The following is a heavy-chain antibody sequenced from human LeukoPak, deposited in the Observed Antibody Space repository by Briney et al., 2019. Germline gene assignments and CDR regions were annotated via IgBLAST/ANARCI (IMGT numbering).Heavy chain of an antibody. CDR3: ARGTGRSSGWYGGDAFDI. V-gene: IGHV3-23*01. CDR2: ISGSGGST. D-gene: IGHD6-19*01. CDR1: GFTFSSYA. Sequence: PGGSLRLSCAASGFTFSSYAMTWVRQAPGKGLEWVSAISGSGGSTFYADSVKGRFDISRDNSKNMLYLQMNSLRAEDTAVYYCARGTGRSSGWYGGDAFDIWGQGTMVTVSS. J-gene: IGHJ3*02.